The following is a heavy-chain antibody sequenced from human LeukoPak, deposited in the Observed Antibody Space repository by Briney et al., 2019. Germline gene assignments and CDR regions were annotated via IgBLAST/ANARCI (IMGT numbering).Heavy chain of an antibody. V-gene: IGHV3-74*01. CDR1: GFTFSSYS. J-gene: IGHJ4*02. CDR3: ASIIVLGELDY. CDR2: INSDGSST. Sequence: GGSLRLSCAASGFTFSSYSINWVRRAPGKGLVWVSRINSDGSSTSYADSVKGRFTISRDNAKNTLYLQMNSLRAEDTAVYYCASIIVLGELDYWGQGTLVTVSS. D-gene: IGHD2-8*01.